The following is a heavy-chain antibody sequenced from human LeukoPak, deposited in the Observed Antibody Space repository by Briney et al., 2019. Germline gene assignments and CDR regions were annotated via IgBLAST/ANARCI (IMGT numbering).Heavy chain of an antibody. J-gene: IGHJ4*02. CDR3: ARSPLHGSSWTPYYFDY. V-gene: IGHV4-30-4*01. CDR2: IYYSGST. D-gene: IGHD6-13*01. CDR1: GGSISSGDSY. Sequence: SETLSLTCTVSGGSISSGDSYWSWIRQPPGKGLEWIGYIYYSGSTYYNPSLKSRVTISVDTSKNQFSLKLSSVTAADTAVYYCARSPLHGSSWTPYYFDYWGQGTLVTVSS.